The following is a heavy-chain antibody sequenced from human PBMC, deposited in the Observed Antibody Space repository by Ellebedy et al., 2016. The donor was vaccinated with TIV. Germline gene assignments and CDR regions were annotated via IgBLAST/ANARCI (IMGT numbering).Heavy chain of an antibody. CDR1: GYTLTELS. J-gene: IGHJ4*02. Sequence: AASVKVSCKVSGYTLTELSMHWVRQAPGKGLEWMGGFDPEDGETIDAQKFQGRVTMTEDTSTDTAYMEVTSLRSEATAVYYCATGLAGWELAFEYWGQGTLVIVSS. CDR2: FDPEDGET. D-gene: IGHD4-23*01. CDR3: ATGLAGWELAFEY. V-gene: IGHV1-24*01.